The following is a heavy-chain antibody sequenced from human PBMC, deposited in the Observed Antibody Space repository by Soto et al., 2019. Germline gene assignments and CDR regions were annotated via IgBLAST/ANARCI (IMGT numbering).Heavy chain of an antibody. J-gene: IGHJ6*02. CDR1: GFTFSSYE. CDR2: ISSSGSTI. CDR3: AREGTSAAASYYYGMDV. V-gene: IGHV3-48*03. Sequence: EVQLVESGGGLVQPGGSLRLSCAASGFTFSSYEMNWVRQAPGKGLEWVSYISSSGSTIYYADSVKGRFTISRDNAKNSLYLQVNGLRGEDTAVYYCAREGTSAAASYYYGMDVWGQGTTVTVSS. D-gene: IGHD6-13*01.